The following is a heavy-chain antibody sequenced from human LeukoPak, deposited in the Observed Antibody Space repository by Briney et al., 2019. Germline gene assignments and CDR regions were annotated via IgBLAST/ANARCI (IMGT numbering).Heavy chain of an antibody. D-gene: IGHD1-26*01. CDR2: IDSDGGSP. CDR3: AFGSGTYYNALDM. V-gene: IGHV3-74*03. J-gene: IGHJ3*02. Sequence: GGSLRLSCAASGFTVSSNYMSWVRQAPGKGLVWVSRIDSDGGSPTYADSVKGRFTISRDNAKNTLYLQMTNLRAEDTAIYYCAFGSGTYYNALDMWGQGTMVTVSS. CDR1: GFTVSSNY.